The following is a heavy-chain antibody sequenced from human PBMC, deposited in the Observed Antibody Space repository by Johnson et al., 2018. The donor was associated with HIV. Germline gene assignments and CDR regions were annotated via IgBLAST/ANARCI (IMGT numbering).Heavy chain of an antibody. V-gene: IGHV3-7*01. J-gene: IGHJ3*02. CDR3: ARDPNTYYNFWSGTRAFDI. CDR2: IKQDGSEK. D-gene: IGHD3-3*01. Sequence: EVQLVESGGGVVQPGRSLRLSCAASGFTFSSYWMSWVRQAPGKGLEWVANIKQDGSEKYYVDSVKGGFTIPRDKAKNSLYLQMNSLRAEDTAVYYCARDPNTYYNFWSGTRAFDIWGQGTMVTVSS. CDR1: GFTFSSYW.